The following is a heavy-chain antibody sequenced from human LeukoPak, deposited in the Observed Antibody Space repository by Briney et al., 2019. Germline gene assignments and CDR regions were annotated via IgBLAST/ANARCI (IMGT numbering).Heavy chain of an antibody. Sequence: GASVKVSCKASGYTFTSYYMHWVRQAPGQGLEWMGIINPSGGSTSYAQKFQGRVTMTEDTSTDTAYMELSSLRSEDTAVYYCATERTSYCSGGSCYSGRGVAFDIWGQGTMVTVSS. CDR3: ATERTSYCSGGSCYSGRGVAFDI. D-gene: IGHD2-15*01. J-gene: IGHJ3*02. CDR1: GYTFTSYY. V-gene: IGHV1-46*01. CDR2: INPSGGST.